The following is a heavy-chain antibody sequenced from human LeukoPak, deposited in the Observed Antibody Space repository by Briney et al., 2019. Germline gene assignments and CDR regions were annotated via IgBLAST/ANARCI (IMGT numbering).Heavy chain of an antibody. V-gene: IGHV1-69*13. CDR1: GGTFSSYA. J-gene: IGHJ4*02. D-gene: IGHD3-3*01. CDR2: IIPIFGTA. CDR3: ATPGQYYDFWSGYSAFDY. Sequence: GASVKVSCKASGGTFSSYAISWVRQAPGQGLEWMGGIIPIFGTANYAQKFQGRVTITADESTSTAHMELSSLRSEDTAVYYCATPGQYYDFWSGYSAFDYWGQGTLVTVSS.